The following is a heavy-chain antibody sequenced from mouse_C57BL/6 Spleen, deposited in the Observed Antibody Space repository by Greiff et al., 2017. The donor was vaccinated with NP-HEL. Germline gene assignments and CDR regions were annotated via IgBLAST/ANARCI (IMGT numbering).Heavy chain of an antibody. V-gene: IGHV1-59*01. CDR1: GYTFTSYW. CDR2: IDPSDSYT. J-gene: IGHJ3*01. CDR3: ARPSSYYGNSWFAY. Sequence: QVQLQQPGAGLVRPGTSVKLSCKASGYTFTSYWMHWVKQRPGQGLEWIGVIDPSDSYTNYNQKFKGKATLTVDTSSSTAYMQLSSLTSEDSAVYYCARPSSYYGNSWFAYWGQGTLVTVSA. D-gene: IGHD2-10*01.